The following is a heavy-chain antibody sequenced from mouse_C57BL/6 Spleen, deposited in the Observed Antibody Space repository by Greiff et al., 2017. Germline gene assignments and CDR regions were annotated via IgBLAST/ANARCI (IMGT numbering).Heavy chain of an antibody. J-gene: IGHJ2*01. Sequence: EVKLMESGGDLVKPGGSLKLSCAASGFTFSSYGMSWVRQTPDKRLEWVATISSGGSTIYYADTVKGRFTISRDNAKNTLFLQMTSLRSEDTAMYYCARTAQAYFDYWGQGTTLTVSS. CDR3: ARTAQAYFDY. CDR2: ISSGGSTI. V-gene: IGHV5-6*01. D-gene: IGHD3-2*02. CDR1: GFTFSSYG.